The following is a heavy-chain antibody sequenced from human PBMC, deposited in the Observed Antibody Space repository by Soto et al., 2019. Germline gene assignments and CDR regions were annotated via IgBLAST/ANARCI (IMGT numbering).Heavy chain of an antibody. CDR1: CGSINKSIYY. J-gene: IGHJ6*01. D-gene: IGHD1-1*01. CDR3: ARHCQQLLTFTV. CDR2: VYYSGST. V-gene: IGHV4-39*01. Sequence: QLQLQESGPGLAKPSETLSLTCTVSCGSINKSIYYWGWIRQPPGKGLEWIGSVYYSGSTYYNPSLKSRVTISVDTSKNQFSLKLSSVTAADTAVYYCARHCQQLLTFTVWRPGTTITVSS.